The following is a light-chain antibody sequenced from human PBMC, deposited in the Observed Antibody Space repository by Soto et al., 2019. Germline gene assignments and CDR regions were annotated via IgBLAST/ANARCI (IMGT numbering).Light chain of an antibody. J-gene: IGKJ1*01. V-gene: IGKV1-5*01. CDR1: QSISSW. CDR2: VSA. Sequence: IPITRSRSTQAECVGVRVSITCRTSQSISSWLAWYQQKPGKAPKLMIXVSASLESGVPLRFSGSGSGTEFTLTISSLQADDFATYYCQQYKSYSPPGACGEGTKVDIK. CDR3: QQYKSYSPPGA.